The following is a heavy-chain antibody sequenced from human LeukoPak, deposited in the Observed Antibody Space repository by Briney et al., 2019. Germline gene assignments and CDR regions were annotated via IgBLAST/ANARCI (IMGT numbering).Heavy chain of an antibody. V-gene: IGHV4-59*01. J-gene: IGHJ4*02. D-gene: IGHD6-13*01. CDR1: GGSISSYY. Sequence: SETLSLTCTVSGGSISSYYWSWIRQPPVNGLEWIGYIYYSGSTNYNPSLKSRVTISVDTSKNQFSLKLSSVTAADTAVYYCARVSSNWLYYFDYWGQGTLVTVSS. CDR3: ARVSSNWLYYFDY. CDR2: IYYSGST.